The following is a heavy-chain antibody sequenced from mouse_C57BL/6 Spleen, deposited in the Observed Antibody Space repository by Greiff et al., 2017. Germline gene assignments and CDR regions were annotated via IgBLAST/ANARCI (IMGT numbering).Heavy chain of an antibody. CDR2: IYPGDGDT. D-gene: IGHD2-1*01. V-gene: IGHV1-80*01. Sequence: QVQLQQSGAELVKPGASVKISCKASGYAFSSYWMTWVKQRPGKGLEWIGQIYPGDGDTNYNGKFKGKATLTADKSSSTAYMQLSSLTSEDSAVYFCARDGKTPFDYWGQGTTLTVSS. CDR3: ARDGKTPFDY. CDR1: GYAFSSYW. J-gene: IGHJ2*01.